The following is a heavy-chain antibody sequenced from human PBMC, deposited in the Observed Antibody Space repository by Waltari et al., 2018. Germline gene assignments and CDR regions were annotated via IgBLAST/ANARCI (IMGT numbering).Heavy chain of an antibody. CDR3: ARGQVVVAAMNVVFDAFDI. J-gene: IGHJ3*02. Sequence: QVQLQESGPGLVKPSETLSLTCTVSGGSISSYYWSWIRQPPGKGLEWIGYIYYSGGTNHNPALKSRVTISVDTSKNQFSLKLSSVTAADTAVYYCARGQVVVAAMNVVFDAFDIWGQGTMVTVSS. CDR2: IYYSGGT. D-gene: IGHD2-15*01. V-gene: IGHV4-59*01. CDR1: GGSISSYY.